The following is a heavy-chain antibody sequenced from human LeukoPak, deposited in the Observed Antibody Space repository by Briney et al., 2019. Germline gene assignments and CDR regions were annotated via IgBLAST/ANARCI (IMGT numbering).Heavy chain of an antibody. D-gene: IGHD7-27*01. CDR1: GYTFTTHD. Sequence: GASVTVSFRASGYTFTTHDINWVRQATGQGLEWMGWMSPNSGDTGYAQKFQGRVTMASDSSISTAFMELSSLRSEDTAIYYCVRTPPNWGFDYWGQGTLVTVSS. CDR2: MSPNSGDT. CDR3: VRTPPNWGFDY. V-gene: IGHV1-8*01. J-gene: IGHJ4*02.